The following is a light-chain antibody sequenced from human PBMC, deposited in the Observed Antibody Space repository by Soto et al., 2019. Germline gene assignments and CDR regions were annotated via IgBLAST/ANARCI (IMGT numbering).Light chain of an antibody. CDR1: SSNIGAGYD. Sequence: QSVLTQPPSVSGAPGQRVTISCTGSSSNIGAGYDVHWYQQLPGTAPKLLIYDNTNRPSGVPDRFSGSKSGTSASLAITGFQAEDETDYYCQSYDSSLSGYVFGTGTKVTVL. CDR2: DNT. CDR3: QSYDSSLSGYV. J-gene: IGLJ1*01. V-gene: IGLV1-40*01.